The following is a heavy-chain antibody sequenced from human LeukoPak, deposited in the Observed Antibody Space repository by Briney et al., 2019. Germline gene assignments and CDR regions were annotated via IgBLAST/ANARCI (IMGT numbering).Heavy chain of an antibody. Sequence: GGSLRLSCAASGFTFSSYWMSWVRQAPGKGLEWVANIKQDGSEKYYVDSVKGRFTISRDNAKNSLYLQMNSLRAEDTAVYYCARDHNILTGYYKGGAWYFDFWGRGTLVTVSS. CDR3: ARDHNILTGYYKGGAWYFDF. V-gene: IGHV3-7*01. J-gene: IGHJ2*01. D-gene: IGHD3-9*01. CDR1: GFTFSSYW. CDR2: IKQDGSEK.